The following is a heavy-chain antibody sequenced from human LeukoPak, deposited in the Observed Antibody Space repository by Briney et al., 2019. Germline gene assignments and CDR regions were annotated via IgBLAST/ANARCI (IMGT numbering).Heavy chain of an antibody. V-gene: IGHV4-39*01. Sequence: PSETLSLTCTVSGGSISSSSYYWGWIRQPPGKGLEWIGSIYYSGSTYYNPSLKGRVTISVDTSKNQFSLKLSSVTAADTAVYYCARGFQEDYGDYVNFDYWGQGTLVTVSS. CDR3: ARGFQEDYGDYVNFDY. D-gene: IGHD4-17*01. CDR2: IYYSGST. CDR1: GGSISSSSYY. J-gene: IGHJ4*02.